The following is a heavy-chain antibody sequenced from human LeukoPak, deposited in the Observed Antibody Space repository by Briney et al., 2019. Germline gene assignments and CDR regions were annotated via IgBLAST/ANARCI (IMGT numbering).Heavy chain of an antibody. CDR1: GFTFSSYS. V-gene: IGHV3-21*01. J-gene: IGHJ4*02. Sequence: PGGSLRLSCAASGFTFSSYSMNWVRQAPGKGLEWVSSISSSSRYISYADSVKGRFTISRDNAKNSLYLQMNSLRAEDTAVYYCARTYYDILTGYNPYFDYWGQGILVTVSS. D-gene: IGHD3-9*01. CDR2: ISSSSRYI. CDR3: ARTYYDILTGYNPYFDY.